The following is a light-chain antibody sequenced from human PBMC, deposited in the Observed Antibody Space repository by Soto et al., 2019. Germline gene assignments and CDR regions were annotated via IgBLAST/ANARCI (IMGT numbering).Light chain of an antibody. Sequence: EIVLTQSPGTLSLSPGERATLSCRASQSVSSSFLAWYQKKPGQAPRLLIYGASSRATGIPNRFSGSGSGKDFTLTISGLEPEDFAVYYCQQYGSSPLTFGQGTKVEIK. J-gene: IGKJ1*01. CDR2: GAS. CDR3: QQYGSSPLT. V-gene: IGKV3-20*01. CDR1: QSVSSSF.